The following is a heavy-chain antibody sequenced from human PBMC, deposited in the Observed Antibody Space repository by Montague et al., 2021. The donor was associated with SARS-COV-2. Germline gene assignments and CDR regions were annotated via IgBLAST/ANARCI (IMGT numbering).Heavy chain of an antibody. CDR3: ASDLAGYEGSGGYGGMDD. Sequence: SETLSLTCTVSGGSISTSSYYWGLIRQPPGKGLEWIGSIYYSGSTYYNPSLKSRGTRSVDTSKNQFTLKLSSVTAADTAVCYCASDLAGYEGSGGYGGMDDWGQGTMVTVSS. D-gene: IGHD3-10*01. CDR1: GGSISTSSYY. CDR2: IYYSGST. V-gene: IGHV4-39*06. J-gene: IGHJ6*02.